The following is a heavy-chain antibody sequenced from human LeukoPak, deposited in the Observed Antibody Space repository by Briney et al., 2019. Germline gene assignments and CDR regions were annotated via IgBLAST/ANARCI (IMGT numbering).Heavy chain of an antibody. CDR2: IKSKTDDGTI. J-gene: IGHJ4*02. Sequence: GGSLRLSCAASGFTFSNAWMTWVRQAPGKGLEWVGRIKSKTDDGTIEYAAPVKGRFTISRDDSKNTLYLQMNSLKTEDTAVYYCTTDSPTSKRDYFDYWGQGTLVTASS. V-gene: IGHV3-15*01. D-gene: IGHD6-6*01. CDR3: TTDSPTSKRDYFDY. CDR1: GFTFSNAW.